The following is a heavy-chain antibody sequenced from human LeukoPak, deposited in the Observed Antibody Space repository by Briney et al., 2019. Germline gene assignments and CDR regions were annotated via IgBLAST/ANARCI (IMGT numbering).Heavy chain of an antibody. CDR3: ARDRAHKAYYYGMDV. V-gene: IGHV1-2*02. Sequence: GASVKVSCKASGYTFTGYYMHWVRQAPGQGLEWMGWINPNSGGTNYAQKLQGRVTMTRDTSISTAYMELSRLRSDDTAVYYCARDRAHKAYYYGMDVWGQGTTVTVSS. J-gene: IGHJ6*02. CDR2: INPNSGGT. CDR1: GYTFTGYY.